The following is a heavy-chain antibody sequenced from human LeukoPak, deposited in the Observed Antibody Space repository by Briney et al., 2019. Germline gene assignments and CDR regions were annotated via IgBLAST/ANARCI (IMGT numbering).Heavy chain of an antibody. CDR3: ARSKVAGTNYFDY. V-gene: IGHV3-74*01. D-gene: IGHD6-19*01. CDR1: GFTFSSYW. J-gene: IGHJ4*02. Sequence: GGSLRLSCAASGFTFSSYWMHWVRQAPGKGLVWVSRINSDGSSTSYADSVKGRFSISRDNAKSTLYLQMNSLRAEDTAVYYCARSKVAGTNYFDYWGQGTLVTVSS. CDR2: INSDGSST.